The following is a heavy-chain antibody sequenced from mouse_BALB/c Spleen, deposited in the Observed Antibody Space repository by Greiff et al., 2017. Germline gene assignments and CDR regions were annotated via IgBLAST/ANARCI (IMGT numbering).Heavy chain of an antibody. CDR3: ARSYGNFLYYAMDY. CDR1: GFSLTSYG. J-gene: IGHJ4*01. V-gene: IGHV2-2*02. D-gene: IGHD2-1*01. CDR2: IWSGGST. Sequence: VQGVESGPGLVQPSQSLSITCTVSGFSLTSYGVHWVRQSPGKGLEWLGVIWSGGSTDYNAAFISRLSISKDNSKSQVFFKMNSLQANDTAIYYCARSYGNFLYYAMDYWGQGTSVTVSS.